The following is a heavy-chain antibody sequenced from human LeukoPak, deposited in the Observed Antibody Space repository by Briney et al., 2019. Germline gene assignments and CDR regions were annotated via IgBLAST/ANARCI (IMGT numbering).Heavy chain of an antibody. J-gene: IGHJ4*02. V-gene: IGHV3-7*01. CDR1: GFTFSSYW. D-gene: IGHD3-22*01. Sequence: PRGSLRDSSVVSGFTFSSYWMSWVRQAPGKGLEWVANIKPDGSDEYYVDSVRGRFTISRDNAKNSLHLQMNSLRAEDTAVYYCARTSYDSSGYFLGDYWGQGTVDILSS. CDR3: ARTSYDSSGYFLGDY. CDR2: IKPDGSDE.